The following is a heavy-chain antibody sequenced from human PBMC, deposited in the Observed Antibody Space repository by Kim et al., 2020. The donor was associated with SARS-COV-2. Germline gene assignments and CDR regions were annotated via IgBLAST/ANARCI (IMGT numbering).Heavy chain of an antibody. V-gene: IGHV3-74*01. Sequence: GGSLRLSCAASGFTFSSYWMHWVRQAPGKGLVWVSRINSDGSGTSYEDSVKGRFTISRDNAKNTLYLQMNSLRDEDTALYYCARRAVDSSGTYYFDYWGQGTLVTVSS. J-gene: IGHJ4*02. D-gene: IGHD3-22*01. CDR2: INSDGSGT. CDR1: GFTFSSYW. CDR3: ARRAVDSSGTYYFDY.